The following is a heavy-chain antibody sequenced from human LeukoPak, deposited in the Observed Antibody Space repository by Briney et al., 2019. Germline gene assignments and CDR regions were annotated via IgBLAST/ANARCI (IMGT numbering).Heavy chain of an antibody. J-gene: IGHJ4*02. Sequence: GGSLRLSCTASGFTFSAYAMMWVRQAPGKGPEWVSAIRGGGTSEFYADSVKGRFRISRDNSKDTLFLQMNSLRAEDTAVYYCAKGGDYWNPFDYWGQGTQVTVSS. D-gene: IGHD2-21*02. CDR3: AKGGDYWNPFDY. CDR2: IRGGGTSE. CDR1: GFTFSAYA. V-gene: IGHV3-23*01.